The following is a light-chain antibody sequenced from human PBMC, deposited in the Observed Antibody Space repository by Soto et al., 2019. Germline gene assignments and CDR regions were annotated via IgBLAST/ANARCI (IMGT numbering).Light chain of an antibody. Sequence: QSVLTQPPSASGTPGQRVTISCSGSSSNIGVNPVNWYQQLPGTAPKLLIYGNNQRPSGVPDRFSGSKSGTFASLAISGLQSEDEAEYYCATWDDSPNGYWMFGGGTKLTVL. J-gene: IGLJ3*02. CDR1: SSNIGVNP. V-gene: IGLV1-44*01. CDR2: GNN. CDR3: ATWDDSPNGYWM.